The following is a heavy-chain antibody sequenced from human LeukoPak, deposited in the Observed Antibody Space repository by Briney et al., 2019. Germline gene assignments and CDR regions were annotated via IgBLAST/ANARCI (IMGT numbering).Heavy chain of an antibody. CDR2: ISSSGSTI. V-gene: IGHV3-11*01. J-gene: IGHJ4*02. D-gene: IGHD6-19*01. CDR1: GFTFSDYY. CDR3: ATGSIAVAGSGHDPFDY. Sequence: GGSLRLSCAASGFTFSDYYMSWIRQAPGKGLEWVSYISSSGSTIYYADSVKGRFTISRDNAKDSLYLQMNSLRAEDTAVYYCATGSIAVAGSGHDPFDYWGQGTLVTVSS.